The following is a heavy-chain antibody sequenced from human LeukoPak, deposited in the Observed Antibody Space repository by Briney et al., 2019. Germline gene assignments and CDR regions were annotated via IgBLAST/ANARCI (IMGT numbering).Heavy chain of an antibody. CDR3: ASEIIAAAGVDY. CDR2: IYYSGST. D-gene: IGHD6-13*01. V-gene: IGHV4-59*01. Sequence: PSETLSLTCTVSGGSISSYYWSWIRQPPGKGLEWIGYIYYSGSTSYNPSLKSRVAISVDTSKNQFSLKLSSVTAADTAVYYCASEIIAAAGVDYWGQGTLATVSS. J-gene: IGHJ4*02. CDR1: GGSISSYY.